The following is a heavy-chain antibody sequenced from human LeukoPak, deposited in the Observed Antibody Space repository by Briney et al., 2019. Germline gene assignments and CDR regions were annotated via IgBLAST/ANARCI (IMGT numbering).Heavy chain of an antibody. CDR1: GFTVSGNY. CDR2: IYPNGYT. CDR3: ARDNSPSDGYILFDE. Sequence: GGSLRLSCAASGFTVSGNYMNWVRQAPGKGLEWVSIIYPNGYTYYADSVKGRFTISRDNSKNTLYLQMNSLRAEDTALYFCARDNSPSDGYILFDEWGQGTLVTVSS. V-gene: IGHV3-53*01. J-gene: IGHJ5*02. D-gene: IGHD5-24*01.